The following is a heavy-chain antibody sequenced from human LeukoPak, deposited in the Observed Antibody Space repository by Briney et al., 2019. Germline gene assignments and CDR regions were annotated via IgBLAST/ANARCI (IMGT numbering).Heavy chain of an antibody. Sequence: GGSLRLSCAASGFTVSSNYMSWVRQAPGKGLECVSVIYSGGSTYYADSVKGRFTISRDNSKNTLYLQMNSLRAEDTAVYYCARVRSYGTFDYWGQGTLVTVSS. CDR2: IYSGGST. J-gene: IGHJ4*02. D-gene: IGHD5-18*01. V-gene: IGHV3-53*01. CDR3: ARVRSYGTFDY. CDR1: GFTVSSNY.